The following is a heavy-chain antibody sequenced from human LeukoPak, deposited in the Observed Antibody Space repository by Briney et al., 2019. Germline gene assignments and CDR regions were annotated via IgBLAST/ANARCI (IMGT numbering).Heavy chain of an antibody. V-gene: IGHV1-69*13. CDR1: GGTFSSYA. CDR2: IIPIFGTA. Sequence: GASVKVSCKASGGTFSSYAISWVRQAPGQGLEWMGGIIPIFGTANYAQKFQGRVTITADESTSTAYMELSSLRSEDTAVYYCARDRVVRGVTNPSYYYYYMDVWGKGTTVTISS. J-gene: IGHJ6*03. D-gene: IGHD3-10*01. CDR3: ARDRVVRGVTNPSYYYYYMDV.